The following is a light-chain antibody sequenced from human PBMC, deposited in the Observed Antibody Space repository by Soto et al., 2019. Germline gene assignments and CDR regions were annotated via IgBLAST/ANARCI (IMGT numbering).Light chain of an antibody. V-gene: IGKV1-5*01. CDR3: QQFNSPIT. Sequence: DIQMNQSPSTLSASVGERVTITCRASQSISSWLAWYQQKPGKAPKLLIYDASSLESGVPSRFSGSGSGTEFTLTVSSLQPDDFATYYCQQFNSPITFGQGTRLEI. CDR1: QSISSW. J-gene: IGKJ5*01. CDR2: DAS.